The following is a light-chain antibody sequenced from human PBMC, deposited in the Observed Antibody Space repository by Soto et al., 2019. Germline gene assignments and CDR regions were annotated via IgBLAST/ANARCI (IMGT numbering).Light chain of an antibody. Sequence: QSVLTQPASVSGSPGQSITISCTGTSSDVGGYNYVSWYQHHPGKAPKLLIYDVSNRPSGVSNRFSGSQSDNTASLTISGLQPEDEADYYCSSYTTSNTRQMVFGTGTKLTVL. CDR3: SSYTTSNTRQMV. CDR2: DVS. CDR1: SSDVGGYNY. J-gene: IGLJ1*01. V-gene: IGLV2-14*03.